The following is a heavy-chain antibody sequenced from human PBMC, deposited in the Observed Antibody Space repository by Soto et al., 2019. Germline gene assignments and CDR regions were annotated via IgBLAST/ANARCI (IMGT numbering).Heavy chain of an antibody. Sequence: SVKVSCKASGGTFSNYAISWVRQAPGQGLEWMGGIIPMFGSANYAQKFQGRVTITADESTSTAYMELSSLRSEDTAVYYCERGGDIVLVPTDISWFDPWGQGTLVTVSS. J-gene: IGHJ5*02. D-gene: IGHD2-2*01. CDR2: IIPMFGSA. CDR1: GGTFSNYA. CDR3: ERGGDIVLVPTDISWFDP. V-gene: IGHV1-69*13.